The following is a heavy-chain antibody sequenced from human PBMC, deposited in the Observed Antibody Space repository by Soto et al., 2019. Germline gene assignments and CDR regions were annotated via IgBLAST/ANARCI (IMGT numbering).Heavy chain of an antibody. CDR2: IIPILGTA. V-gene: IGHV1-69*13. CDR3: ARIQQLVLIGWFDP. J-gene: IGHJ5*02. D-gene: IGHD6-13*01. CDR1: GGTFSSYG. Sequence: SVKVSCKASGGTFSSYGISWVRQAPGQGLEWMGGIIPILGTANYAQKFQGRVTITADESTSTAYMELSSLRSEDTAVYYCARIQQLVLIGWFDPWGQGTMVTVSS.